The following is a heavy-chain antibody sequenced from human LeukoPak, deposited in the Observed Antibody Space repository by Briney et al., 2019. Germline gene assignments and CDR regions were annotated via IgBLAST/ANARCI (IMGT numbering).Heavy chain of an antibody. Sequence: SETLSLTCAVSGGSISSGGYSWSWIRQPPGKGLEWIGYIYHSGSTYYNPSLKSRVTISVDRSKNQFSLKLSSVTAADTAVYYCARDFSSSSGFDPWGQGTLVTVSS. J-gene: IGHJ5*02. V-gene: IGHV4-30-2*01. CDR2: IYHSGST. CDR1: GGSISSGGYS. CDR3: ARDFSSSSGFDP. D-gene: IGHD6-6*01.